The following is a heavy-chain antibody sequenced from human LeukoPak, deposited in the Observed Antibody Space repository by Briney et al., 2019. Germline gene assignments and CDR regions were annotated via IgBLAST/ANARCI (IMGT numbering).Heavy chain of an antibody. V-gene: IGHV1-2*02. CDR3: ARALGVAARPGDY. Sequence: ASVKVSCKASGYTFTGYYMHWVRQAPGQGLEWMGWINPNSGGTNYAQKFQGRVTMTRDTSISAAYMELSRLRSDDTAVYYCARALGVAARPGDYWGQGTLVTVSS. CDR1: GYTFTGYY. J-gene: IGHJ4*02. D-gene: IGHD6-6*01. CDR2: INPNSGGT.